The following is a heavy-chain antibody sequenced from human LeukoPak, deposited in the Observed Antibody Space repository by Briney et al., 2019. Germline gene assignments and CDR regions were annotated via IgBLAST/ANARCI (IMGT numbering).Heavy chain of an antibody. D-gene: IGHD1-1*01. J-gene: IGHJ6*02. CDR2: INHSGST. Sequence: PSETLSLTCAVYGGSFSGYYWSWIRQPPGKGLEWIGEINHSGSTNYNPSLKSRVTISVDTSKNQFSLKLSSVTAADTAVYYCASPWKPGGRAKYYYYGMDVWGQGTTVTVSS. V-gene: IGHV4-34*01. CDR1: GGSFSGYY. CDR3: ASPWKPGGRAKYYYYGMDV.